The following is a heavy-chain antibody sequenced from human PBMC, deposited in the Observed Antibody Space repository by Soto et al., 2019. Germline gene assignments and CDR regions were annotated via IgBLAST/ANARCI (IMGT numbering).Heavy chain of an antibody. V-gene: IGHV1-8*01. D-gene: IGHD3-16*01. CDR3: ARMATFGPLNWFDP. Sequence: ASVKVSCKASGYSFTNNDVSWMRQATGQGLEWMGWMNPGSGDTGYAQKFQGRVTMTRDISTATAYMELSSLRSDDTATYYCARMATFGPLNWFDPWGQGTLVTVSS. CDR2: MNPGSGDT. J-gene: IGHJ5*02. CDR1: GYSFTNND.